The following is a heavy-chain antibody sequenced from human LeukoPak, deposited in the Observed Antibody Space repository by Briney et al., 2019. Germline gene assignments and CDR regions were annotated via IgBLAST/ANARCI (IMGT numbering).Heavy chain of an antibody. J-gene: IGHJ4*02. CDR1: GFTFNDYY. CDR2: IDNSDTTI. Sequence: GGSLRLSCAASGFTFNDYYMSWIRQAPGKGLEWVSYIDNSDTTIYYAHSVKGRFTISRDNANNSLYLQMNSLRAEDTAVYYCARRKHSSGWSPNEYYFDYWGRGTLVTVSS. V-gene: IGHV3-11*01. CDR3: ARRKHSSGWSPNEYYFDY. D-gene: IGHD6-13*01.